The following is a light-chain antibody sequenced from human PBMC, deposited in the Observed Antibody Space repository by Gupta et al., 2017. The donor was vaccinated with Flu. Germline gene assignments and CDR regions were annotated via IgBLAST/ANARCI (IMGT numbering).Light chain of an antibody. Sequence: EVVMTQSPATLSVSPGERAILSCRASQSVSSNLAWYQQKPGQAPRPLIYNASTRATGIPARFSGSGSGTEFTLTISSLQSGDFAVYYCQQYNNWPPVTFGQGTRLEIK. J-gene: IGKJ5*01. V-gene: IGKV3-15*01. CDR3: QQYNNWPPVT. CDR2: NAS. CDR1: QSVSSN.